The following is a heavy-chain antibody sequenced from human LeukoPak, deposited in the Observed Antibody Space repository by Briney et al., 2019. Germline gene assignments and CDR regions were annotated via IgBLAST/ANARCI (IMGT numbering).Heavy chain of an antibody. Sequence: PSETLSLTCAVYGGSFSGYYWSWIRQPPGKGLEWIGEINHSGSTNYNPSLKSRVTISVDTSKNQFSLKLSSVTATDTAVYYCARDKVAAAGTHYYYYYYMDVWGKGTTVTVSS. J-gene: IGHJ6*03. CDR1: GGSFSGYY. V-gene: IGHV4-34*01. CDR2: INHSGST. D-gene: IGHD6-13*01. CDR3: ARDKVAAAGTHYYYYYYMDV.